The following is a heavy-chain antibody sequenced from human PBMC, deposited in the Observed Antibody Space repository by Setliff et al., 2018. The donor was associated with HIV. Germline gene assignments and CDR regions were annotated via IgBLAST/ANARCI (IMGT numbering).Heavy chain of an antibody. D-gene: IGHD5-12*01. V-gene: IGHV4-34*12. J-gene: IGHJ4*02. CDR3: ARRSGYAEDY. Sequence: SETLSLRLSCAASGFTFRTHYMNWIRQPPGKGLEWIGEIIHSRGTNYNPSLKSRVTISVDTSKNQFSLKLSSVTAADTAVYYCARRSGYAEDYWGQGTLVTVSS. CDR2: IIHSRGT. CDR1: GFTFRTHY.